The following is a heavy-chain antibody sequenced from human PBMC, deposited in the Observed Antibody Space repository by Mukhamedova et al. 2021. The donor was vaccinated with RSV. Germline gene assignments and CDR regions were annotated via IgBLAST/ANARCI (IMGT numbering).Heavy chain of an antibody. J-gene: IGHJ4*02. D-gene: IGHD6-6*01. CDR1: YW. CDR3: AREGQLVGMVLDF. V-gene: IGHV3-74*03. Sequence: YWMHWVRQVPGKGLEWVSRINGYGTITMVADSVRDRFTISRDNAKNKLYLQMNDLRDEDTGVYYCAREGQLVGMVLDFWGQGARVT. CDR2: INGYGTIT.